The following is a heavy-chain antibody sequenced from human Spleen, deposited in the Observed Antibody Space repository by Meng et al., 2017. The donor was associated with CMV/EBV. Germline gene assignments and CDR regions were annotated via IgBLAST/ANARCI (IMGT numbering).Heavy chain of an antibody. CDR2: IYPIDSDT. CDR3: AAGGIALWLDP. CDR1: GYSFTSYW. J-gene: IGHJ5*02. Sequence: KVSCKGSGYSFTSYWIAWVRQMPGKGLEWMGIIYPIDSDTRYSPSFQGHITISADKSVRTAYLRLTSLKASDTAMYYCAAGGIALWLDPWGQGTLVTVSS. D-gene: IGHD2-15*01. V-gene: IGHV5-51*01.